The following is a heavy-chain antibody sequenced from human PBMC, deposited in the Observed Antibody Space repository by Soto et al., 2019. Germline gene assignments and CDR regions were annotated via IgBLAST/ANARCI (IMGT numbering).Heavy chain of an antibody. Sequence: PETLSLTCYVSGGSVSSFCWTWIRQSPGKGLESIAYVCSSGSTNYNPSLESRVTISVDTSKNQFSLKLSPVTAADTAVYYCARRVREWNYGNYYYYMDVWGKGATVTVSS. J-gene: IGHJ6*03. CDR2: VCSSGST. CDR1: GGSVSSFC. D-gene: IGHD1-7*01. V-gene: IGHV4-4*08. CDR3: ARRVREWNYGNYYYYMDV.